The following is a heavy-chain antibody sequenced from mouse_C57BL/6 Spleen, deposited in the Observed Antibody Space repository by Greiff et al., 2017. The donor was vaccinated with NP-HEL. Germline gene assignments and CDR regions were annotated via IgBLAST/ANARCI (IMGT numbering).Heavy chain of an antibody. CDR3: ARRGILYDYDGYWYFDV. Sequence: QVQLQQPGAELVKPGASVKLSCKASGYTFTSSWMQWVKQRPGQGLEWIGEIDPSDSYTNYNQKFKGKATLTVDTSSSTAYMQLSSLTSEDSAVYYCARRGILYDYDGYWYFDVWGTGTTVTVSS. CDR1: GYTFTSSW. J-gene: IGHJ1*03. D-gene: IGHD2-4*01. CDR2: IDPSDSYT. V-gene: IGHV1-50*01.